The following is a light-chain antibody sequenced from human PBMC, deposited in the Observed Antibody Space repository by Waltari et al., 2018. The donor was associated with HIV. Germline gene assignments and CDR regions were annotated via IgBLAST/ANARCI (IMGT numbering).Light chain of an antibody. V-gene: IGKV2-28*01. Sequence: DIAMLQSPDSLAVSPGEPASISCGSSQSLLHKNGQNYLDWYIQRPGQAPELLIYLGSRRASGVPDRIAGSGSGTDFMLKISRVEPEDVGVYYCMHGQQTPVFGQGTKVEVK. CDR3: MHGQQTPV. J-gene: IGKJ1*01. CDR2: LGS. CDR1: QSLLHKNGQNY.